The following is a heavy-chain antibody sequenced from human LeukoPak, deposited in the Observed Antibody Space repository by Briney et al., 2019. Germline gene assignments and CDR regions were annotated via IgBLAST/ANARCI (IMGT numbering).Heavy chain of an antibody. CDR3: AREGTGVWFGEFTSDAFDI. V-gene: IGHV4-59*01. CDR2: IYYSGST. CDR1: GGSISSYY. Sequence: SETLSLTCTVSGGSISSYYWSWIRQPPGKGLEWIGYIYYSGSTNYNPSLKSRVTISVDTSKNQFSLKLSSVTAADTAVYYCAREGTGVWFGEFTSDAFDIWGQGTMVTVSS. J-gene: IGHJ3*02. D-gene: IGHD3-10*01.